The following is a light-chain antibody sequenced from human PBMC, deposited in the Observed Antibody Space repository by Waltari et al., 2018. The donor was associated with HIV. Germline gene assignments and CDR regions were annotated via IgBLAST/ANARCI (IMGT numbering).Light chain of an antibody. J-gene: IGKJ2*01. CDR3: MQATQFPHT. Sequence: IVMTQTPLSSPVTLGQPASISCRSSQSLVQSDGNTYRSWSQERPGQPARILIDKIANRWDGVPDRGSGSGAGTDLTLKISRVEAEDVGVYYCMQATQFPHTFGQGTKLEIK. CDR1: QSLVQSDGNTY. V-gene: IGKV2-24*01. CDR2: KIA.